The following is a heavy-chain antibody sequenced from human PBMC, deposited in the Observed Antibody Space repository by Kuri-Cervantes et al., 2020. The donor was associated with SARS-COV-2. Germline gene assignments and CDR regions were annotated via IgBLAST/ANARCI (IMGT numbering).Heavy chain of an antibody. Sequence: GGSLRRSCAASGFTFSSYAMHWVRQAPGKGLEWVAVISYDGSNKYYADSVKGRFTISRDNSKHTLYLQMNSLRAEDTAVYYCARDEGSGSYFTFDYWGQGTLVTVSS. V-gene: IGHV3-30-3*01. CDR2: ISYDGSNK. CDR3: ARDEGSGSYFTFDY. CDR1: GFTFSSYA. J-gene: IGHJ4*02. D-gene: IGHD3-10*01.